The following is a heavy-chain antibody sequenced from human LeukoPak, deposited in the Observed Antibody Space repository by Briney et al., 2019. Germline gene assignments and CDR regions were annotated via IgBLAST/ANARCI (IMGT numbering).Heavy chain of an antibody. CDR1: GFTFSSYW. CDR3: ARASSSWVKRRYYYGLDV. Sequence: GGSLRLSCAASGFTFSSYWMNWARQAPGKGLEWVASINHNGNVNYYVDSVKGRFTISRDNAKNSLFLQMNSLRAEDTAVYYCARASSSWVKRRYYYGLDVWGQGTTVTVSS. CDR2: INHNGNVN. V-gene: IGHV3-7*04. D-gene: IGHD6-13*01. J-gene: IGHJ6*02.